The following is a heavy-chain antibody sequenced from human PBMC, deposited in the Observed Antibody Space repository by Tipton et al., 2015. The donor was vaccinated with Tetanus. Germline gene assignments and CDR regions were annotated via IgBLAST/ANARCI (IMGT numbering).Heavy chain of an antibody. J-gene: IGHJ4*02. CDR1: GFNFERYG. D-gene: IGHD2-15*01. V-gene: IGHV3-33*08. Sequence: SLRLSCAASGFNFERYGMSWVRQAPGKGLEWVAVSWYDGTDKYYADSVKGRFTISRDNSKNTLYLQMNSLRAEDTAVYYCAREADCSGGSCFSGDFDNWGQGTQVTVSS. CDR2: SWYDGTDK. CDR3: AREADCSGGSCFSGDFDN.